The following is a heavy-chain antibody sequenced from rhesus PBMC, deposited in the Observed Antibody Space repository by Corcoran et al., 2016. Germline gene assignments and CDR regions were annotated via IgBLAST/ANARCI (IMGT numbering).Heavy chain of an antibody. D-gene: IGHD3-16*01. V-gene: IGHV4-165*01. J-gene: IGHJ6*01. Sequence: QVQLQESGPGLVKRSETLSLTCAVSGGPFSGSYWGWVRQPPGKGTGWFGYISCSSWITDNTPALTSRVTISTDTSKNQFSLKLSSVTAADTAVYYCAREDRYSGSYYPYGLDSWGQGVVVTVSS. CDR2: ISCSSWIT. CDR3: AREDRYSGSYYPYGLDS. CDR1: GGPFSGSY.